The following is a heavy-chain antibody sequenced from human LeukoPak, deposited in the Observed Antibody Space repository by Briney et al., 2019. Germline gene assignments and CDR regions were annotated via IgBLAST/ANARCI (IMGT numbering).Heavy chain of an antibody. Sequence: GASVKVSCKASGYTFTSYYMHWVRQAPGQGLEWMGMINPSDGSTNYAQTFQGRVTMTSDMSTSTVAMDLSSLRSDDTAVYYCARESTFRLLRNVSDIWGQGTMVTVSS. J-gene: IGHJ3*02. CDR1: GYTFTSYY. CDR2: INPSDGST. V-gene: IGHV1-46*01. D-gene: IGHD5-12*01. CDR3: ARESTFRLLRNVSDI.